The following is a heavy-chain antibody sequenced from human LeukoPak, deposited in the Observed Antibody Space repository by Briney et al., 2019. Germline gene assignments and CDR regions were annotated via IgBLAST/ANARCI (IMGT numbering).Heavy chain of an antibody. CDR3: ARGGSWAPLDV. CDR1: GFTFSIYT. D-gene: IGHD3-16*01. J-gene: IGHJ6*02. CDR2: IRNKANSYST. Sequence: GGSLRLSCAASGFTFSIYTMDWVRQAPGKGLEWVGRIRNKANSYSTEYAASVKGRFTISRDDSKNSVYLQMNSLKTEDTAVYCCARGGSWAPLDVWGQGTTVTVSS. V-gene: IGHV3-72*01.